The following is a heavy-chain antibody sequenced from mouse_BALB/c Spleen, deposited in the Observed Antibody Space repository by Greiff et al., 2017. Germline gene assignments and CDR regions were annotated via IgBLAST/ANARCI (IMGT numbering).Heavy chain of an antibody. CDR2: ISSGSSTI. Sequence: DVQLVESGGGLVQPGGSRKLSCAASGFTFSSFGMHWVRQAPEKGLEWVAYISSGSSTIYYADTVKGRFTIYRDNPKNTLFLQMTSLRSEDTAMYYCARSDDGYDAMDYWGQGTSVTVSS. D-gene: IGHD2-3*01. CDR1: GFTFSSFG. CDR3: ARSDDGYDAMDY. J-gene: IGHJ4*01. V-gene: IGHV5-17*02.